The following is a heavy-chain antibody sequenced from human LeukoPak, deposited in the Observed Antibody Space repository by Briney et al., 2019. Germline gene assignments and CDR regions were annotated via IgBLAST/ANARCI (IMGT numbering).Heavy chain of an antibody. D-gene: IGHD3-22*01. J-gene: IGHJ4*02. CDR3: ARDYYENSGYFSDY. CDR1: GYTFTGYY. Sequence: GASVKVSCKASGYTFTGYYMHWVRQAPGQGLEWMGWNNPSSGGTDYAQRFQGRVTLTRDTSISTAYIELSRLRSDDTAVYYCARDYYENSGYFSDYWGQGTLVTVSS. CDR2: NNPSSGGT. V-gene: IGHV1-2*02.